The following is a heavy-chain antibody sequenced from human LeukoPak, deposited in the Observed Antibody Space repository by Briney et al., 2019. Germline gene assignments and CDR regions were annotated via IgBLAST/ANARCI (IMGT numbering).Heavy chain of an antibody. CDR1: GGSISSYY. CDR2: IYYSGST. J-gene: IGHJ4*02. CDR3: ARAEQQLGYYFDY. D-gene: IGHD6-13*01. Sequence: SETLSLTCTVSGGSISSYYWSWIRQPPGKGLEWIGYIYYSGSTNYNPSLKSRVTISVDTFKNQFSLKLSSVTAADTAVYYCARAEQQLGYYFDYWGQGTLVTVSS. V-gene: IGHV4-59*01.